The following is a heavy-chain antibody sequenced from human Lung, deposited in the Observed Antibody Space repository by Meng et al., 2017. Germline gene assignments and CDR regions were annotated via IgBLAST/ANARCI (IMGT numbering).Heavy chain of an antibody. CDR3: ARGPTTMAHDFDY. CDR1: GGSFSDYY. Sequence: QGQRKRGGAGLLKPSEALSLTCVVSGGSFSDYYWSWIRQPPGKGLEWIGEINHSGSTNYNPSLESRATISVDTSQNNLSLKLSSVTAADSAVYYCARGPTTMAHDFDYWGQGTLVTVSS. V-gene: IGHV4-34*01. J-gene: IGHJ4*02. CDR2: INHSGST. D-gene: IGHD4-11*01.